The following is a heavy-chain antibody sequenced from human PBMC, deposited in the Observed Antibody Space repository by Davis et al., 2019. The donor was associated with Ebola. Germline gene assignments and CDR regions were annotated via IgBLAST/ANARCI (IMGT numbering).Heavy chain of an antibody. CDR2: ISAYNGNT. J-gene: IGHJ6*02. CDR3: ASTRYYYDSSGYLYYYYYGMDV. Sequence: ASVKVSCKASGGTFSSYAISWVRQAPGQGLEWMGWISAYNGNTNYAQKLQGRVTMTTDTSTSTAYMELRSLRSDDTAVYYCASTRYYYDSSGYLYYYYYGMDVWGQGTTVTVSS. CDR1: GGTFSSYA. V-gene: IGHV1-18*01. D-gene: IGHD3-22*01.